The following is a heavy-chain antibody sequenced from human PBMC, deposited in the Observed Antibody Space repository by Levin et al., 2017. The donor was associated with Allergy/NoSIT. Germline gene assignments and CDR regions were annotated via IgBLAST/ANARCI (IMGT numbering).Heavy chain of an antibody. J-gene: IGHJ5*02. Sequence: ASVKVSCKASGYTFTSYGISWVRQAPGQGLEWMGWISAYNGNTNYAQKLQGRVTMTTDTSTSTAYMELRSLRSDDTAVYYCARALGPPRFGLGVDPWGQGTLVTVSS. V-gene: IGHV1-18*01. D-gene: IGHD3-10*01. CDR2: ISAYNGNT. CDR1: GYTFTSYG. CDR3: ARALGPPRFGLGVDP.